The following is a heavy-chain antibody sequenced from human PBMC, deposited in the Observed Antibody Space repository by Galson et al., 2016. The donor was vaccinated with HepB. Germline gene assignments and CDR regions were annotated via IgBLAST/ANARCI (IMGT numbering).Heavy chain of an antibody. CDR1: GFTFSSYS. Sequence: SLRLSCAASGFTFSSYSMNWVRRAPGKGLEWVSFISSSSTYIYYADSVRGRFTISRDNAKHSLYPQMNSLRAEDTAVYYCARLVENWNEAGRFDSWGQGTLVTVSS. D-gene: IGHD1-1*01. CDR3: ARLVENWNEAGRFDS. V-gene: IGHV3-21*01. CDR2: ISSSSTYI. J-gene: IGHJ4*02.